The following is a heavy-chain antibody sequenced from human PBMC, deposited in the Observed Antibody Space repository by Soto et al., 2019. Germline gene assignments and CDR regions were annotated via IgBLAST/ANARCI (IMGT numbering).Heavy chain of an antibody. CDR1: GFTFSRHW. D-gene: IGHD6-13*01. CDR3: ARQQS. CDR2: VKPDGSER. J-gene: IGHJ4*02. Sequence: EVQLVESGGGLVQPGGSLRLSCAASGFTFSRHWMSWVRQAPGKGLEWVANVKPDGSERYYADSVKGRFTISRDNAKDSLYLQMDNRGAEDTAVYYCARQQSWGQGTLVTVSS. V-gene: IGHV3-7*05.